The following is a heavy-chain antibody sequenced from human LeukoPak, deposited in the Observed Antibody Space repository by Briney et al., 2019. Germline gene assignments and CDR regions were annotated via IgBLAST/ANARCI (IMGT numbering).Heavy chain of an antibody. Sequence: GGSLRLSCAASGFTFSSYGVSWVRQAPDNGLEWVSAISAGGCSTYYAGSVKGRFTISRDNSKNMVYLQMNSLRAEDTAVYYCAKDPGYYYGSGSQDFDFWGQGTLVTVSS. D-gene: IGHD3-10*01. CDR3: AKDPGYYYGSGSQDFDF. CDR1: GFTFSSYG. V-gene: IGHV3-23*01. CDR2: ISAGGCST. J-gene: IGHJ4*02.